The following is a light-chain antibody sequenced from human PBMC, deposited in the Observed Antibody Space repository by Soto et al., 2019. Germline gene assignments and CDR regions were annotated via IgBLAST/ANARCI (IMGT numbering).Light chain of an antibody. V-gene: IGKV3-11*01. CDR2: DAS. Sequence: IVLTQSPATLSLWPGETAILSCRASQTVSSYLSWYQHKPGQAPRLLIYDASKRAPGIPARFSGSGSGTDFILTISSLEPEDFAVYYCQQRSTSITFGQGTRLEIE. CDR1: QTVSSY. J-gene: IGKJ5*01. CDR3: QQRSTSIT.